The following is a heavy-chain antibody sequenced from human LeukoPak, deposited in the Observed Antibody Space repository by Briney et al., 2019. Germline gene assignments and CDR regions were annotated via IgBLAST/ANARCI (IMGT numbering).Heavy chain of an antibody. D-gene: IGHD3-3*01. J-gene: IGHJ4*02. V-gene: IGHV3-23*01. CDR3: ARDRHYDFWSGYSTYYFDY. Sequence: GGSLRLSCAASGFTFSSYTMSWVRQAPGKGLEWVSGISKSGGSTYYADSVKGRFTISRDNAKNSLYLQMNSLRAEDTAVYYCARDRHYDFWSGYSTYYFDYWGQGTLVTVSS. CDR2: ISKSGGST. CDR1: GFTFSSYT.